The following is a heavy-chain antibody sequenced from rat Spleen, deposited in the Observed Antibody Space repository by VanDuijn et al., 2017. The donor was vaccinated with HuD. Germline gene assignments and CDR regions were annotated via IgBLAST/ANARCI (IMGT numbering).Heavy chain of an antibody. J-gene: IGHJ2*01. CDR3: ARPFSSYGYAPHY. D-gene: IGHD1-7*01. CDR1: GFNFNDYW. CDR2: INKDSYTI. Sequence: EVKLVESGGGLVQPGRSLKLSCAASGFNFNDYWMGWVRQAPGKGLEWIGEINKDSYTINYTPSLKDKFTISRDNAQNTLYLQMSKLGSEDTAIYYCARPFSSYGYAPHYWGQGVMVTVSS. V-gene: IGHV4-2*01.